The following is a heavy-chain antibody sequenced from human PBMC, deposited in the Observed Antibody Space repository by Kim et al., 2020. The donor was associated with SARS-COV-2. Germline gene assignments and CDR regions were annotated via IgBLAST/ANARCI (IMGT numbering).Heavy chain of an antibody. CDR2: IYYSGST. J-gene: IGHJ4*02. CDR1: GGSISSSSYY. D-gene: IGHD3-10*01. Sequence: SETLSLTCTVSGGSISSSSYYWGWIRQPPGKGLEWIGSIYYSGSTYYNPSLKSRVTISVDTSKNQFSLKLSSVTAADTAVYYCARRRCRYGSGGDYWGQGTLVTVSS. V-gene: IGHV4-39*01. CDR3: ARRRCRYGSGGDY.